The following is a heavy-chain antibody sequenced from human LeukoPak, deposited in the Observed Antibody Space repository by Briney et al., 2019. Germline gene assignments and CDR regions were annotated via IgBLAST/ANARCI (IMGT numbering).Heavy chain of an antibody. CDR1: GFSVSSNY. V-gene: IGHV3-53*01. Sequence: GGSLRLSCAASGFSVSSNYMSWVRQAPGKGLEWVSVIYSGGSTYYADPVKGRFTISRDNSKNTLYLQMNSLRAEDTAVYYCAKGTDGYSYGFDYYYYMDVWGKGTTVTVSS. CDR2: IYSGGST. J-gene: IGHJ6*03. D-gene: IGHD5-18*01. CDR3: AKGTDGYSYGFDYYYYMDV.